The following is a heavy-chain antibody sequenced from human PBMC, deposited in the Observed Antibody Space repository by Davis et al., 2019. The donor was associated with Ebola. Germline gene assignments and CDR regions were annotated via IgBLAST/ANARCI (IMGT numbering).Heavy chain of an antibody. Sequence: GESLKISCAASGFTFSSYWMSWVRRAPGKGLEWVSYISSSSSTIYYADSVKGRFTISRDNAKNSLYLQMNSLRDEDTAVYYCARGIYCISTSCYDWFDPWGQGTLVTVSS. CDR1: GFTFSSYW. V-gene: IGHV3-48*02. J-gene: IGHJ5*02. CDR3: ARGIYCISTSCYDWFDP. D-gene: IGHD2-2*01. CDR2: ISSSSSTI.